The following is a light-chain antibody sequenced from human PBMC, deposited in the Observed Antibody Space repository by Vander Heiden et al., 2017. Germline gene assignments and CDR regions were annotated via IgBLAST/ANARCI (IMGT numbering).Light chain of an antibody. CDR1: QSVSSN. CDR2: GAS. J-gene: IGKJ1*01. Sequence: EIVMTQSPATLSVSPGERATLSCRASQSVSSNLAWYQQKPGQAPRLLIYGASTRATGIPARFSGSEYGTEFTLTISSRQSEDFAVYYCQQNNNWPPWTFGQGTKVEIK. V-gene: IGKV3-15*01. CDR3: QQNNNWPPWT.